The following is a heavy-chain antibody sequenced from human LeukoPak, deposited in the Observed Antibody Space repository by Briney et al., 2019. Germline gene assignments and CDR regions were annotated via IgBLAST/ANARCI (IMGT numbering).Heavy chain of an antibody. CDR2: IYYGETT. J-gene: IGHJ4*02. V-gene: IGHV4-39*01. D-gene: IGHD2-2*01. CDR3: ARDCSSTSCYGD. Sequence: SETLSLTCTVSGGSVSTNTYYWGWIRQPPGKGLEWIGNIYYGETTYYNPSLKTRLTISVDTSKNQFSLKLSSVTAADTAVYYCARDCSSTSCYGDWGQGTLVTVSS. CDR1: GGSVSTNTYY.